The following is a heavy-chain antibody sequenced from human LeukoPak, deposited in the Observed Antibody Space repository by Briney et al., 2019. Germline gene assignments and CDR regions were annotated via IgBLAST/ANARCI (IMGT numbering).Heavy chain of an antibody. J-gene: IGHJ3*02. CDR1: GYTFTSYG. CDR2: ISAYNGNT. CDR3: ARESAYYYDSSGYYSLAFDI. Sequence: ASVKVSCKASGYTFTSYGISWVRQAPGQGLEWVGWISAYNGNTNYAQKLQGRVTMTTDTSTSTAYMGLRRLRSDDTAVYDCARESAYYYDSSGYYSLAFDIWGQGTMVTVSS. V-gene: IGHV1-18*01. D-gene: IGHD3-22*01.